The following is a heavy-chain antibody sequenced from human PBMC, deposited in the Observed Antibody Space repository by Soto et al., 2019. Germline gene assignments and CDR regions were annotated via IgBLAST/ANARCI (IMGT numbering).Heavy chain of an antibody. Sequence: ERQLLQSGAEVKKPGESLKISCKGSGYSFTTYWIGWVRQMHGKGLAWMGLIFPGDSDTRYCTSFQGQVTIAVDKSITAAIINWTSLKAADTAMNYCVTGEAGGRMGFFHNWGQGNQVTVSS. J-gene: IGHJ1*01. V-gene: IGHV5-51*01. D-gene: IGHD2-15*01. CDR1: GYSFTTYW. CDR3: VTGEAGGRMGFFHN. CDR2: IFPGDSDT.